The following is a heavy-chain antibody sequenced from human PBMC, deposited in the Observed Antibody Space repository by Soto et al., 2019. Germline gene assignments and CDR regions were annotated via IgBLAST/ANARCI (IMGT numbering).Heavy chain of an antibody. CDR1: GGPISSGGYY. CDR2: IYYSGST. V-gene: IGHV4-31*03. CDR3: AREKKSSGHFDY. D-gene: IGHD3-22*01. Sequence: QVQLQESGPGLVKPSQTLSLTCTVSGGPISSGGYYWSWIRQHPGKGLEWIGYIYYSGSTYYNPSLKSRVTISVDTSKNQFSLKLSSVTAADTAVYYCAREKKSSGHFDYWGQGTLVTVSS. J-gene: IGHJ4*02.